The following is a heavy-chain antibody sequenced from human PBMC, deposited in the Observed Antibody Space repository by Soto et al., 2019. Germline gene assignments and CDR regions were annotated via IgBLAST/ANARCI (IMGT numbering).Heavy chain of an antibody. V-gene: IGHV1-58*01. J-gene: IGHJ3*01. CDR3: AQTSQKGFSL. Sequence: ASVKVSCKTSGFLFSSSAVHWVRQSRGQHLEWIAWIVVGSGDTNYAHSFQDRVTITRDMSTNTAYMKLSSLRSDDTAIYYCAQTSQKGFSLWGEGTMVTVS. CDR1: GFLFSSSA. CDR2: IVVGSGDT.